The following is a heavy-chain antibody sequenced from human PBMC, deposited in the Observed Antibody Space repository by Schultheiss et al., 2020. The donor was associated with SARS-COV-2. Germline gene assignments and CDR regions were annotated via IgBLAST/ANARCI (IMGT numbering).Heavy chain of an antibody. CDR2: ISSSGRTI. CDR1: GFTFSSYG. Sequence: GGSLRLSCAASGFTFSSYGMHWVRQAPGKGLEWVSYISSSGRTIYYADSVKGRFTISRDNAKNSLYLQMNSLRAEDTAVYYCARERGYDSSVYYYYGMDVWGQGTTVTVSS. D-gene: IGHD3-22*01. CDR3: ARERGYDSSVYYYYGMDV. V-gene: IGHV3-48*04. J-gene: IGHJ6*02.